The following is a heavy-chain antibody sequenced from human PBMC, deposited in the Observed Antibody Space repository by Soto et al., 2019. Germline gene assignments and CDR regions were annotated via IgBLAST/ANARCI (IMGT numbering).Heavy chain of an antibody. V-gene: IGHV6-1*01. CDR2: TYYRSKWYN. J-gene: IGHJ4*02. CDR1: GDSVSSNSAA. Sequence: SQTLSLTCAISGDSVSSNSAAWNWIRQSPSRGLEWLGRTYYRSKWYNDYAVSVKSRITINPDTSKNQFSLQLNSVTPEDTAVYYCARGHLSGLRTAQGMFDYWGQGTLVTVSS. D-gene: IGHD5-12*01. CDR3: ARGHLSGLRTAQGMFDY.